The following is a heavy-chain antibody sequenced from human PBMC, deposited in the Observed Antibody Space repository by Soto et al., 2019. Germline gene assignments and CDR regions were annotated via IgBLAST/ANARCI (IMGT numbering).Heavy chain of an antibody. CDR3: ARPTIPDNMMAPLEY. CDR2: VYHSGST. D-gene: IGHD1-1*01. J-gene: IGHJ1*01. CDR1: GGSIKGPTYY. Sequence: SETLSLTCSVSGGSIKGPTYYWGWVRQPPGKGLEWIGLVYHSGSTFYNPSLKSRLTLSVDTSKNQFSLSLKSATVADTAVYFCARPTIPDNMMAPLEYCGPAILVTVSS. V-gene: IGHV4-39*01.